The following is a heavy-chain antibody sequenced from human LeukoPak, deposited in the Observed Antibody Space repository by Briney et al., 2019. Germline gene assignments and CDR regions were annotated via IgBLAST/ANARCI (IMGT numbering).Heavy chain of an antibody. Sequence: GGSLGLSCATSGFAFSSSGMHWVRQAPGKGLEWVAVIWYDGSNEYYADSVKGRFTISRDNSKNTLYLQMNSLRAEDTAAYYCAKDYGWNAIVRATAGFDFWGQGTLVTVSS. V-gene: IGHV3-30*02. J-gene: IGHJ4*02. CDR3: AKDYGWNAIVRATAGFDF. CDR2: IWYDGSNE. D-gene: IGHD1-26*01. CDR1: GFAFSSSG.